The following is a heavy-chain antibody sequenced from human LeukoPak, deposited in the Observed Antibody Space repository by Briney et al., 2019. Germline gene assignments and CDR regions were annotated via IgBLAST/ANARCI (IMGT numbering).Heavy chain of an antibody. CDR2: IYYSGST. CDR3: ARGSKIYYSSGAVLDY. D-gene: IGHD6-19*01. V-gene: IGHV4-59*01. CDR1: GGSISSYY. Sequence: SETLSLTCTVSGGSISSYYWSWIRQPPGKGLEWIGYIYYSGSTNYNPSLKSRVTISVDTSKNQFSLKLSSVTAADTALYFCARGSKIYYSSGAVLDYWGQGTLVTVSS. J-gene: IGHJ4*02.